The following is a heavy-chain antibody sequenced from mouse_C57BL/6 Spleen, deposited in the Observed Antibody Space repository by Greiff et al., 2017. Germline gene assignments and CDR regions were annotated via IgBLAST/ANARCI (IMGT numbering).Heavy chain of an antibody. CDR3: ARSYYYGSSYIYAMDY. D-gene: IGHD1-1*01. CDR2: IDPTSGGT. J-gene: IGHJ4*01. Sequence: QVQLQQPGAELVKPGASVKLSCKASGYTFTSYWMHWVKQRPGRGLEWIGRIDPTSGGTTYNEKFKSKATLTVDKPTSTAYMQLSSLTSEDSAVYYCARSYYYGSSYIYAMDYWGQGTSVTVSS. V-gene: IGHV1-72*01. CDR1: GYTFTSYW.